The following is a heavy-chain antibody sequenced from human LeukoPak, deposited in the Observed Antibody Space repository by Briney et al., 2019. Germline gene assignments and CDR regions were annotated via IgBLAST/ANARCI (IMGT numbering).Heavy chain of an antibody. Sequence: QPGGSLRLSCAASGFTFSSYDMHWVRQATGKGLEWVSAIGSAGDTYYPGSVKGRFTISRENAKNSLYLQINSLRAGDTAVYYCARSRSYNHFDYWGQGTLVTVSS. CDR2: IGSAGDT. V-gene: IGHV3-13*01. J-gene: IGHJ4*02. D-gene: IGHD1-14*01. CDR1: GFTFSSYD. CDR3: ARSRSYNHFDY.